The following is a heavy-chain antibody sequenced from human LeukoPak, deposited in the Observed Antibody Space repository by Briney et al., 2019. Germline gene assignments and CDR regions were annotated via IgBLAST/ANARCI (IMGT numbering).Heavy chain of an antibody. CDR1: GFTVNSNY. D-gene: IGHD6-6*01. CDR2: IYTGGST. J-gene: IGHJ6*02. CDR3: ARGFGKVAANVFGGYTMDV. Sequence: GVSLRLSCAASGFTVNSNYMSWVRQAPGKGLEWVSLIYTGGSTYYADSAKGRFTISRDNSKNTLYLQMNSLRPEDTAVYYCARGFGKVAANVFGGYTMDVWGQGTTVTVSS. V-gene: IGHV3-66*02.